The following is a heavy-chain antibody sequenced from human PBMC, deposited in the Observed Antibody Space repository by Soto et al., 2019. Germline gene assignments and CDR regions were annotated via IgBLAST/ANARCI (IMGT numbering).Heavy chain of an antibody. D-gene: IGHD4-17*01. J-gene: IGHJ6*02. CDR3: ARAHYGDYGYGMDV. V-gene: IGHV4-39*07. CDR2: AFYTGST. CDR1: GGSISNSYFY. Sequence: SETLSLTCTVSGGSISNSYFYWGWIRQPPGKGLEWIGSAFYTGSTYYNPSLKSRVTISVDTSKNQFSLKLSSVTAADTAVYYCARAHYGDYGYGMDVWGQGTTVTVSS.